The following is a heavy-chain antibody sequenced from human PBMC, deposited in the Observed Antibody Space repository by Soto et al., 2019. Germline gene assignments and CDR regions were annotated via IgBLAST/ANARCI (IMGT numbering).Heavy chain of an antibody. CDR2: IIPIFGTA. D-gene: IGHD3-22*01. V-gene: IGHV1-69*13. CDR3: ARPNVAYYYDSSGYYKFDY. J-gene: IGHJ4*02. Sequence: ASVKVSCKASGGTFSSYAISWVRQAPGQGLEWMGGIIPIFGTANYAQKFQGRVTITADESTSTAYMELSSLRSEDTAVYYCARPNVAYYYDSSGYYKFDYWGQGTLVTVSS. CDR1: GGTFSSYA.